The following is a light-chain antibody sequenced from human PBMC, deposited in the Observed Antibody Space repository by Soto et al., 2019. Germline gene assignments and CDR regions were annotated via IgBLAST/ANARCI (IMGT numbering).Light chain of an antibody. CDR3: SSYTSSSTLYV. CDR2: DVS. V-gene: IGLV2-14*03. CDR1: SSDVGGYNY. Sequence: SVLTQPASGSGSPGQSITISCTGTSSDVGGYNYVSWYQQHPGKAPKLMIYDVSNRPSGVSYRFSGSKSGNTASLTISGLQAEDEADYYCSSYTSSSTLYVFGTGTKVTVL. J-gene: IGLJ1*01.